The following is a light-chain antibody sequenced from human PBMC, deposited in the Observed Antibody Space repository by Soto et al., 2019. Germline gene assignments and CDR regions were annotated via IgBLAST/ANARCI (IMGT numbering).Light chain of an antibody. V-gene: IGKV3-11*01. J-gene: IGKJ2*01. CDR1: QSVSSY. Sequence: EIVLTQSPATLSLSPGERATLSCRASQSVSSYLAWYQHKPGQPPRLLIYDASNRAIAIPARFSGSGSGTDFTLTISTLEPEDFAVYYCQQRSNWPPNTFGQGTKLEIK. CDR2: DAS. CDR3: QQRSNWPPNT.